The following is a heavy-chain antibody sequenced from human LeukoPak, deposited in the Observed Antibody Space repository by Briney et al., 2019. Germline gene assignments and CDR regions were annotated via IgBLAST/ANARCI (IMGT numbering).Heavy chain of an antibody. J-gene: IGHJ4*02. D-gene: IGHD3-22*01. V-gene: IGHV3-7*01. Sequence: PGGSLRLFCAASGFTFSNYWMSWVRQAPGKGLEWVANIKQDGSEKYYVDSVKGRFTISRDNAKNSLYLQMNSLRAEDTAVYYCARYYYDSSGYYAFGYWGQGTLVTVSS. CDR3: ARYYYDSSGYYAFGY. CDR1: GFTFSNYW. CDR2: IKQDGSEK.